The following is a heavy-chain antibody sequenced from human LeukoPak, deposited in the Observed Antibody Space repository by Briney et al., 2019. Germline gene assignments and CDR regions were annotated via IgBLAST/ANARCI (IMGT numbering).Heavy chain of an antibody. D-gene: IGHD3-3*01. Sequence: SETLSLTCTVSGGSISSYYWSWIRQPPGKGLEWIGYIYYSGSTNYNPSLKSRVTISVDTSKNQFSLKLSSVTAADTAVYYCARVYWDYDFWSGNDAFDIWGQGTMVTVSS. V-gene: IGHV4-59*01. CDR1: GGSISSYY. CDR2: IYYSGST. J-gene: IGHJ3*02. CDR3: ARVYWDYDFWSGNDAFDI.